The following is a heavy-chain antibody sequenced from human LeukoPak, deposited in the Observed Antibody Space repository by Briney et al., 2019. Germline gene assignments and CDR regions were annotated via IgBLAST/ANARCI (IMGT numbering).Heavy chain of an antibody. V-gene: IGHV4-61*02. CDR2: IYTSGST. CDR1: GGSISSGSYY. Sequence: SETLSLTCTVSGGSISSGSYYWRWIRQPAGKGLEWIGRIYTSGSTNYNPSLKSRVTISVDTSKNQFSLKLSSVTAADTAVYYCARDGRAYYYDSSGYYYEASDAFDIWGQGTMVTASS. J-gene: IGHJ3*02. CDR3: ARDGRAYYYDSSGYYYEASDAFDI. D-gene: IGHD3-22*01.